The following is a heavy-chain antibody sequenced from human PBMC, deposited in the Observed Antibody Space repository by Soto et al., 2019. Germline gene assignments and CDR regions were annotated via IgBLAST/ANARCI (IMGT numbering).Heavy chain of an antibody. CDR1: GFTFDDYT. CDR2: ISWDGGST. J-gene: IGHJ6*02. Sequence: QPGGSLRLSCAASGFTFDDYTMHWARQAPGKGLEWVSLISWDGGSTYYADSVKGRFTISRDNSKNSLYLQMNSLRTEDTALYYCAKDAGAYGMDVWGQGTTVTVSS. CDR3: AKDAGAYGMDV. V-gene: IGHV3-43*01.